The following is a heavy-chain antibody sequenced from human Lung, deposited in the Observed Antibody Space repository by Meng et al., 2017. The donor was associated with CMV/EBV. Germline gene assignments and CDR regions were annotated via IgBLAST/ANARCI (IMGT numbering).Heavy chain of an antibody. CDR1: GVTFSSYT. D-gene: IGHD3-10*01. J-gene: IGHJ4*02. CDR2: IIPITDTS. Sequence: CQDSGVTFSSYTFIWVRQAPGQGLEWMGRIIPITDTSNYAQKFLGRLTITADKSTTTAFMELSSLRSDDTAVYYCASVPLIRGPEDYWGQGTLVTVSS. CDR3: ASVPLIRGPEDY. V-gene: IGHV1-69*08.